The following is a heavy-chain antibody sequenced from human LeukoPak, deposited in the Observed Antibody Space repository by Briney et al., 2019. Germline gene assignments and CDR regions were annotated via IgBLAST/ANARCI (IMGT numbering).Heavy chain of an antibody. V-gene: IGHV4-34*01. CDR2: INHSGST. CDR3: ASGMVQGFIIYDY. D-gene: IGHD3-10*01. J-gene: IGHJ4*02. Sequence: SETLSLTCAVYGGSFSGYYWSWIRQPPGKGLEWIGEINHSGSTNYNPSLKSRVTISVDTSKNQFSLKLSSVTAADTAVYYCASGMVQGFIIYDYGGQGTRVPVSS. CDR1: GGSFSGYY.